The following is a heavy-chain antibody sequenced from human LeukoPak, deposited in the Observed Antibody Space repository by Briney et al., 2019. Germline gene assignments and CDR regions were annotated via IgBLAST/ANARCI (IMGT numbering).Heavy chain of an antibody. CDR2: IRSKAYGGAT. J-gene: IGHJ3*02. CDR1: GFTFGGYA. Sequence: TGGSLRLSCTASGFTFGGYAMSWVRQAPGKGLEWVGFIRSKAYGGATEYAASVKGRFTISRDDSKSIAYLQMNSLKTEDTAVYYCTRGDYGDYEASDAFDIWGQGTMVTVSS. D-gene: IGHD4-17*01. V-gene: IGHV3-49*04. CDR3: TRGDYGDYEASDAFDI.